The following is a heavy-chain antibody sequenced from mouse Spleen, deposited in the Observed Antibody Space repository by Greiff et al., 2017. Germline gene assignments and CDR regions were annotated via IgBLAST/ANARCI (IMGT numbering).Heavy chain of an antibody. J-gene: IGHJ3*01. CDR3: TTMTTVVDKSAY. CDR1: GFNIKDDY. V-gene: IGHV14-4*01. CDR2: IDPENGDT. Sequence: EVKLMESGAELVRPGASVKLSCTASGFNIKDDYMHWVKPRPEQGLEWIGWIDPENGDTEYASKFQGKATITADTSSNTADLQLSSLTSEDTAVYYCTTMTTVVDKSAYWGQGTLVTVSA. D-gene: IGHD1-1*01.